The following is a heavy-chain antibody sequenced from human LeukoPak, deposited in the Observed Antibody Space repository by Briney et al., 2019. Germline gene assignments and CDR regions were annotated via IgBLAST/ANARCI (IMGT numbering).Heavy chain of an antibody. CDR2: IKQDGSEK. D-gene: IGHD4-11*01. V-gene: IGHV3-7*01. CDR3: ARSVDYSTPNVYYFDY. Sequence: PGGSLRLSCAASGFTFSSYWMSWVHQAPGKGLEWVANIKQDGSEKYYVDSVKGRFTISRDNAKNSLYLQMNSLRAEDTAVYYCARSVDYSTPNVYYFDYWGQGTLVTVSS. CDR1: GFTFSSYW. J-gene: IGHJ4*02.